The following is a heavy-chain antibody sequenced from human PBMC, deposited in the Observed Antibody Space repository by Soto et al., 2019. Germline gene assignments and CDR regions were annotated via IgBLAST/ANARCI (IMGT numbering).Heavy chain of an antibody. J-gene: IGHJ3*01. Sequence: EVQLLESGGGLVQPGGSLRLSCAVSGLTFSDYPMDWLRQAPGKGLEWVSRISGSAGSTYYADSVKGRFTISRDKSNNTLFLEMSSLRGEDTAVYFCAKLQSGSYYAAFDVWGQGTMVTVSS. D-gene: IGHD1-26*01. CDR1: GLTFSDYP. V-gene: IGHV3-23*01. CDR2: ISGSAGST. CDR3: AKLQSGSYYAAFDV.